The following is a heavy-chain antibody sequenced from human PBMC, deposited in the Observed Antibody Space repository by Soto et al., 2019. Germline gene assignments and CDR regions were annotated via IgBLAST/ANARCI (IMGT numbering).Heavy chain of an antibody. J-gene: IGHJ4*02. CDR1: EFSFSSYA. Sequence: QVHLVESGGGVGQPGGSLRLSCAPSEFSFSSYAMHWIRQAPGKGLEWVAVISFDGNIIHYADSVKGRFIIFRDNSKNTLYLQMHSLSGEDTAVYYCARTFDTTTYYFDYWGQGTLVTVSS. V-gene: IGHV3-30-3*01. CDR3: ARTFDTTTYYFDY. D-gene: IGHD3-9*01. CDR2: ISFDGNII.